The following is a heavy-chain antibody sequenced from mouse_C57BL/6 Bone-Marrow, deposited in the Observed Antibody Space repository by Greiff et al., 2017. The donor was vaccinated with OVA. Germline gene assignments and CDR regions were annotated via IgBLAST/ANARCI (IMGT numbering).Heavy chain of an antibody. CDR1: GFSLTSYG. Sequence: QVQLKESGPGLVQPSQSLSITCTVSGFSLTSYGVHWVRQSPGKGLEWLGVIWRGGSTDYNAAFMSRLSITKDNSKSQVFFKMSSLQADDTAIYYCAKNGKLPLYWYFDVWGTGTTVTVSS. J-gene: IGHJ1*03. CDR2: IWRGGST. CDR3: AKNGKLPLYWYFDV. V-gene: IGHV2-5*01. D-gene: IGHD1-1*01.